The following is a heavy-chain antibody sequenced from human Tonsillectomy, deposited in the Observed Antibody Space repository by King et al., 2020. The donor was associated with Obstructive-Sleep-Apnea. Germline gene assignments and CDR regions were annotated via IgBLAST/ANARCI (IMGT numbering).Heavy chain of an antibody. CDR3: AGGGRGWGLSDAFDI. V-gene: IGHV3-7*01. D-gene: IGHD6-19*01. Sequence: VQLVESGGGLVQPGGSLRLSCAASGFTFSSYWMSRVRQAPGKGLEWVANIKQDGSEKYYVDSVKGRFTISRDNAKNSLYLQMNSLRAEDTAVYYCAGGGRGWGLSDAFDIWGQGTMVTVSS. J-gene: IGHJ3*02. CDR1: GFTFSSYW. CDR2: IKQDGSEK.